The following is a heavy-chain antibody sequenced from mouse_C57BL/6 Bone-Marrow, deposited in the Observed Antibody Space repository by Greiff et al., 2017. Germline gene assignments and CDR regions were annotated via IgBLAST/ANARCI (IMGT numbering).Heavy chain of an antibody. Sequence: EVKLVESGGGLVQPGGSMKLSCVASGFTFSNYWMNWVRQSPEKGLEWVAQIRLKSDNYATHYAESVKGRFTISRDDSKSSVYLQMNNLRAEDTGIYYCTRDDYYGSSPDWYFDVWGTGTTVTVSS. CDR3: TRDDYYGSSPDWYFDV. CDR1: GFTFSNYW. D-gene: IGHD1-1*01. J-gene: IGHJ1*03. V-gene: IGHV6-3*01. CDR2: IRLKSDNYAT.